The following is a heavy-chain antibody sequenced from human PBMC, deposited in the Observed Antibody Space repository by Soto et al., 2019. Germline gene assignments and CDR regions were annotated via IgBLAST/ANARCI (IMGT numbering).Heavy chain of an antibody. CDR1: GGSISSSSYY. J-gene: IGHJ2*01. Sequence: QLQLQESGPGLVKPSETLSLTCTVSGGSISSSSYYWGWIRQPPGKGLEWIGSIYYSGSTYYNPSIQRRDTRSADTTKIPFSLKLRHVTAASTAVYYWAGRGYCRGGSCYSVGGYFDLWGRGTLVTVSS. CDR2: IYYSGST. V-gene: IGHV4-39*01. CDR3: AGRGYCRGGSCYSVGGYFDL. D-gene: IGHD2-15*01.